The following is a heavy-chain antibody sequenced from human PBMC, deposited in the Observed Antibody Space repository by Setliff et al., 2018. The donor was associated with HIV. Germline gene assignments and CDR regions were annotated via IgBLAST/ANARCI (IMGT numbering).Heavy chain of an antibody. CDR2: VNHSRRT. V-gene: IGHV4-59*08. D-gene: IGHD3-10*01. Sequence: PSETLSLTCTVSGGSISTSYWNWIRQPPGKGLEWIGEVNHSRRTNYNSSLKSRVTISIDTSKNQFSLRLTSVTAADTAVYYCARRIDDSGSFPDKNWFDTWGQGSLVTVSS. J-gene: IGHJ5*02. CDR3: ARRIDDSGSFPDKNWFDT. CDR1: GGSISTSY.